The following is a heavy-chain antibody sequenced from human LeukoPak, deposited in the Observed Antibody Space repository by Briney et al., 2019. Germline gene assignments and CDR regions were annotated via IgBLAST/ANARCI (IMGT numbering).Heavy chain of an antibody. Sequence: PGGSLGLSCAASGFTFSSYAMSWVRQAPGKGLEWVSAISGSGGSTYYADSVKGRFTISRDNSKNTLYLQMNSLRAEDTAVYYCAKGLGYDSSGYYRRYFDYWGQGTLVTVSS. J-gene: IGHJ4*02. V-gene: IGHV3-23*01. CDR1: GFTFSSYA. CDR3: AKGLGYDSSGYYRRYFDY. D-gene: IGHD3-22*01. CDR2: ISGSGGST.